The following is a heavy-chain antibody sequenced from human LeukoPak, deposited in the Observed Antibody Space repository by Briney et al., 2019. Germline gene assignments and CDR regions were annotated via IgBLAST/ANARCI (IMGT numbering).Heavy chain of an antibody. CDR3: ARDYYGAGSYPFDY. D-gene: IGHD3-10*01. V-gene: IGHV3-48*02. CDR2: ISSNSATV. J-gene: IGHJ4*02. CDR1: GFDFNKYN. Sequence: PGGSLRLSCAASGFDFNKYNMNWVRQAPGKGLECLSYISSNSATVYYADSVKGRFTISRDNDKNSLYLRVNSLRDEDTAVYYCARDYYGAGSYPFDYWGQGTLVTVSS.